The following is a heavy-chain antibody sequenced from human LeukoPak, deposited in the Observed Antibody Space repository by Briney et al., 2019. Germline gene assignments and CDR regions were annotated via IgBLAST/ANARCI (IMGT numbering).Heavy chain of an antibody. J-gene: IGHJ3*02. CDR1: GFTFSTYG. CDR3: AKDQGRNTLIGVFDI. V-gene: IGHV3-30*18. CDR2: ISYDGSDK. Sequence: PGGSLRLSCAASGFTFSTYGMHWVRQAPGKGLEWVAVISYDGSDKYYADSGKGRFTISRDNSKNTLYLQMNSLRTEDTAVYYCAKDQGRNTLIGVFDIWGQGTMVTVSS. D-gene: IGHD3-16*01.